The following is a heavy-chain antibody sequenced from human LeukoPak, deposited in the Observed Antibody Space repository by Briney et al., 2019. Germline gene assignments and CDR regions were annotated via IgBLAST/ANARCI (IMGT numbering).Heavy chain of an antibody. CDR1: GFTFSSYA. CDR2: IKQDGSEK. J-gene: IGHJ4*02. CDR3: ARDLAQLDY. V-gene: IGHV3-7*01. Sequence: GGSLRLSCAASGFTFSSYAMHWVRQAPGKGLEWVANIKQDGSEKYYVDSVKGRFTISRDNAKNSLYLQMNSLRAEDTAVYYCARDLAQLDYWGQGTLVTVSS. D-gene: IGHD5-12*01.